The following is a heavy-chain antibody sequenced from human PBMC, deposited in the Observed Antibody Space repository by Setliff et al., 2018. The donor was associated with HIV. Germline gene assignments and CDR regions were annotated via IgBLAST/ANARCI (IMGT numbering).Heavy chain of an antibody. J-gene: IGHJ4*02. CDR1: GGSFSGYY. D-gene: IGHD1-26*01. CDR2: ITHSGST. V-gene: IGHV4-34*01. CDR3: ARGVRDSGSYYEQYNFDY. Sequence: VYGGSFSGYYWSWIRQPPGKGLEWIGEITHSGSTNYNPSLTSRVTMSVDTSKNQLSLKLSSVTAADTAVYYCARGVRDSGSYYEQYNFDYWGQGTLVTVS.